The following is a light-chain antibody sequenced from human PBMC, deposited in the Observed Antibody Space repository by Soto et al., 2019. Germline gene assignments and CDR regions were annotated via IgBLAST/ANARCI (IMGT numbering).Light chain of an antibody. CDR1: QNIGSF. Sequence: DIQITQSPATLSSSIGDRFTITCRASQNIGSFLNWYQQKPGEAPRLLVYSAFRIQSGVPSRFNASGSGTDFTLSISSLQPEDFSTYYCQQGSTTPITFGLGTRLEIK. CDR3: QQGSTTPIT. J-gene: IGKJ5*01. V-gene: IGKV1-39*01. CDR2: SAF.